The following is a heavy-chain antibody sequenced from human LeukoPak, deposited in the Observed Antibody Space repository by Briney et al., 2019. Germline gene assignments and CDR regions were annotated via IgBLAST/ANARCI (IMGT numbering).Heavy chain of an antibody. CDR1: GYTFTSYG. CDR2: ISAYNGNT. Sequence: ASVKVSCKXSGYTFTSYGISWVRQAPGQGLEWMGWISAYNGNTNYAQKLQGRVTMTTDTSTSTAYMELRSLRSDDTAVYYCARGLGSYDYVWGSYRYTYFDYWGQGTLVTVSS. CDR3: ARGLGSYDYVWGSYRYTYFDY. D-gene: IGHD3-16*02. J-gene: IGHJ4*02. V-gene: IGHV1-18*01.